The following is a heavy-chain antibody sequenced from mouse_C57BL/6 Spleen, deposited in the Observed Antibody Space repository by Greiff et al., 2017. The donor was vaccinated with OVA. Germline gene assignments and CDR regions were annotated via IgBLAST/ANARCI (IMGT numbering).Heavy chain of an antibody. D-gene: IGHD2-4*01. Sequence: QVQLKQPGAELVKPGASVKLSCKASGYTFTSYWMHWVKQRPGQGLEWIGMIHPNSGSTNYNEKFKSKATLTVDKSSSTAYMQLSSLTSEDSAVYYCARSIYYDHDGGFAYWGQGTLVTVSA. CDR3: ARSIYYDHDGGFAY. J-gene: IGHJ3*01. V-gene: IGHV1-64*01. CDR2: IHPNSGST. CDR1: GYTFTSYW.